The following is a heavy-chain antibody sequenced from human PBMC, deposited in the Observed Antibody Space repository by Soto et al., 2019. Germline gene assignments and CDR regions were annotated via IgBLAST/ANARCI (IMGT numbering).Heavy chain of an antibody. V-gene: IGHV3-21*01. CDR2: ISSTSTYI. CDR3: VGGTDGDYGY. D-gene: IGHD2-21*01. J-gene: IGHJ4*02. Sequence: EVQLVEYGGGLVKPGGSLRLSCAASGFTFSDYSMNWVRQAPGKGLEWVSSISSTSTYIFYADSVKGRFTISRDNAKNSLYLQMNSLRDEETAVYYCVGGTDGDYGYWGQGTLVTV. CDR1: GFTFSDYS.